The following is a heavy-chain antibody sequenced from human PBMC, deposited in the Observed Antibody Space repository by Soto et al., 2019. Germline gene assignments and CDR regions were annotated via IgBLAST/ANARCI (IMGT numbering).Heavy chain of an antibody. V-gene: IGHV3-23*01. J-gene: IGHJ4*01. CDR2: ISGSGGST. CDR3: AKGRYYYDSSGYYRSPTLFDY. D-gene: IGHD3-22*01. Sequence: GGSLRLSCAASGFTFSSYAMSWVRQAPGKGLEWVSAISGSGGSTYYADSVNGRVAISRDNSKNTLDLQMNSLRAEDTAVYYCAKGRYYYDSSGYYRSPTLFDYSGQGTLVTVSS. CDR1: GFTFSSYA.